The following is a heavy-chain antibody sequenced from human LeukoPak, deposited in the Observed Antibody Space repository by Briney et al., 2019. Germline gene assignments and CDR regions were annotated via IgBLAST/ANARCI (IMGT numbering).Heavy chain of an antibody. D-gene: IGHD1-26*01. Sequence: GGSLRLSCAASGFTFSSYGISWVRQAPGKGLEWVSAISASGGTTYYADSVKGRFTISRDNSKNTLYLQMNSLRAEDTAVYYCAKDYEPLVGVHRWGDWFDPWGQGTLVTVSS. V-gene: IGHV3-23*01. CDR3: AKDYEPLVGVHRWGDWFDP. J-gene: IGHJ5*02. CDR2: ISASGGTT. CDR1: GFTFSSYG.